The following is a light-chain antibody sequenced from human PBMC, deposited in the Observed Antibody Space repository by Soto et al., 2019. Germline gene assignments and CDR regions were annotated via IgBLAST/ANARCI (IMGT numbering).Light chain of an antibody. V-gene: IGLV2-23*02. CDR1: SSDVGNYNF. CDR2: EVY. J-gene: IGLJ2*01. CDR3: CSYAGSTTFVI. Sequence: QSVLTQPASVSGSPGQSITISCTGTSSDVGNYNFVSWYQKHPGKAPKFVIYEVYKRPSGISNRFSGSKSGNTASLTISGLQAEDEADYYSCSYAGSTTFVIFGGGTKLTVL.